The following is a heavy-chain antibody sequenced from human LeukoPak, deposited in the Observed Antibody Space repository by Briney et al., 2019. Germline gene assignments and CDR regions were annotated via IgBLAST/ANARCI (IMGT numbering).Heavy chain of an antibody. J-gene: IGHJ6*03. V-gene: IGHV4-34*01. Sequence: SETLSLTCAVYGGSFSGYYWSWIRQPPGKGLEWIGEINHSGSTNYNPSLKRRVTISVDTSKNQFPLKPDPCTAADTRVYYCERATPGFRTKNSRPYYYYYMDVWGKGTTVTVSS. D-gene: IGHD1-1*01. CDR2: INHSGST. CDR1: GGSFSGYY. CDR3: ERATPGFRTKNSRPYYYYYMDV.